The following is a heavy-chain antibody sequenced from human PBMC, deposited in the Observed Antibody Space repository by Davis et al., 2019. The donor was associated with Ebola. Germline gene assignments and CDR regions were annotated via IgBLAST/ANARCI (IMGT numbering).Heavy chain of an antibody. CDR2: MKQDESEK. J-gene: IGHJ4*02. V-gene: IGHV3-7*03. D-gene: IGHD6-19*01. Sequence: GGSLRLSCAASGFTFSHYWMSWVRQAPGKGPEWVAIMKQDESEKYYVDSVKGRFTISRDNAKNSLYLEMNSLRGEDTAVYFCVRILSFSSGRCLDFWGQGTLVTVSS. CDR1: GFTFSHYW. CDR3: VRILSFSSGRCLDF.